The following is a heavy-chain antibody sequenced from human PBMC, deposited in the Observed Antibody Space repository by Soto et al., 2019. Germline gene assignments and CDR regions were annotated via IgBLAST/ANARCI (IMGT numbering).Heavy chain of an antibody. CDR2: ISAYNGNT. Sequence: ASVKVSCKASGYTFTSYGISWVRQAPGQGLEWMGWISAYNGNTNYAQKLQGRVTMTTDTSTSTAYMELRSLRSDDTAVYYCARRIPGYKWNDDDAFDIWGQGTMVTVSS. D-gene: IGHD1-1*01. CDR3: ARRIPGYKWNDDDAFDI. V-gene: IGHV1-18*01. J-gene: IGHJ3*02. CDR1: GYTFTSYG.